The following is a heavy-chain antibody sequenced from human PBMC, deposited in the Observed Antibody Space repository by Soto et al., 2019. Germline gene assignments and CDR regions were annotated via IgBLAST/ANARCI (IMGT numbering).Heavy chain of an antibody. CDR1: GLSFSSYV. V-gene: IGHV3-23*01. CDR2: ISGSGSDT. Sequence: EVHLLESGGGSVQPGGSLRLSCAASGLSFSSYVMSWVRQAPGKGLEWVSAISGSGSDTYYAVSMKGRFTISRDNSKNTLYLQINSLRAEHTAAYYCAKRRGDGYFDLWGRGTLVTVSS. CDR3: AKRRGDGYFDL. D-gene: IGHD7-27*01. J-gene: IGHJ2*01.